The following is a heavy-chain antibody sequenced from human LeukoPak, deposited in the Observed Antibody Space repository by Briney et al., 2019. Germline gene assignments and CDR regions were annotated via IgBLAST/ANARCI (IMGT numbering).Heavy chain of an antibody. Sequence: LSCAASGFTFSYYAMAWVRQAPGKGLEWVSSISGGSTYYADSVKGRFTISRDNSKNTLYLQMNSLRAEDTAVYYCAKGGYNXGYVDYWGQGTLVXVSS. CDR2: ISGGST. J-gene: IGHJ4*02. CDR1: GFTFSYYA. D-gene: IGHD5-18*01. V-gene: IGHV3-23*01. CDR3: AKGGYNXGYVDY.